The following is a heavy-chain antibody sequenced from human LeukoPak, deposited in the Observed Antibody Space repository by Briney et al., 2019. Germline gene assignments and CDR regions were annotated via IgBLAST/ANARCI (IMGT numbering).Heavy chain of an antibody. CDR1: GYTFTSYD. CDR2: MNPNSGNT. V-gene: IGHV1-8*01. Sequence: GASVKVSCKASGYTFTSYDINWVRQATGQGLEWMGWMNPNSGNTGYAQKFQGRVTMTRNTSIGTAYMELSSLRSEDTAVYYCASHPCSGGSCYDYYYYYMDVWGKGTTVTVSS. D-gene: IGHD2-15*01. J-gene: IGHJ6*03. CDR3: ASHPCSGGSCYDYYYYYMDV.